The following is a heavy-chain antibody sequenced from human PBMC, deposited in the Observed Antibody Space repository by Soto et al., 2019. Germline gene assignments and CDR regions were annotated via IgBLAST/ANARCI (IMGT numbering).Heavy chain of an antibody. CDR3: ARGRGYVYGSNFYGLDV. J-gene: IGHJ6*02. V-gene: IGHV4-34*01. CDR1: RGSFSGFY. CDR2: INHSGTA. D-gene: IGHD6-25*01. Sequence: SETLSLTCGVYRGSFSGFYWSWVRQTPGGGLEWIGEINHSGTANYNPSFQNRVTISVDKSTNNFSLKMTSVTAADAAVYYCARGRGYVYGSNFYGLDVWGQGTTVTVSS.